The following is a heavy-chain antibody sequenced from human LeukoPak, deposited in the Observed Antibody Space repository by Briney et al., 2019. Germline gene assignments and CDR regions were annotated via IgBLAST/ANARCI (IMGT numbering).Heavy chain of an antibody. CDR2: ISYSGIT. CDR3: ASRAHCSGGSCYGNWFNP. J-gene: IGHJ5*02. D-gene: IGHD2-15*01. V-gene: IGHV4-59*11. CDR1: GASISSHY. Sequence: SETLSLTCTVSGASISSHYWSWIRQSPGKGLEWIGYISYSGITNYNPSLKSRVTISVDTSKNHFSLRLSSVTAADTAVYYCASRAHCSGGSCYGNWFNPWGQGTLVTVSS.